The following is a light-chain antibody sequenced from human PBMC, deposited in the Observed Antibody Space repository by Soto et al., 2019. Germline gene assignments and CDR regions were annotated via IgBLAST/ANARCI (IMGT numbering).Light chain of an antibody. CDR2: GAF. CDR1: RIFSNN. Sequence: EIVVTQSPATLSASPGERASLSCRASRIFSNNLAWYQHKPGQPPRLLMYGAFTRAAGVPARVSGRGSGTEFTPPIRSLHLERFAXXXXXXXNNWPRTFGQGTKVDIK. CDR3: XXXNNWPRT. J-gene: IGKJ1*01. V-gene: IGKV3-15*01.